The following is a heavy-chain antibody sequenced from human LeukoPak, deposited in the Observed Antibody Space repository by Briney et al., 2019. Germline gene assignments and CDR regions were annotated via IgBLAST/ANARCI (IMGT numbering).Heavy chain of an antibody. CDR2: IHYSGST. V-gene: IGHV4-59*01. J-gene: IGHJ6*03. Sequence: PSETLSLTCTVSGVSISNYYWSWIRQPPGKGLEWIGYIHYSGSTNYNPSLKSRVTISVDTSKNQFSLKLSSVTAADTAVYYCASCSRGYYYYYYMDVWGKGTTVTISS. D-gene: IGHD3-10*02. CDR3: ASCSRGYYYYYYMDV. CDR1: GVSISNYY.